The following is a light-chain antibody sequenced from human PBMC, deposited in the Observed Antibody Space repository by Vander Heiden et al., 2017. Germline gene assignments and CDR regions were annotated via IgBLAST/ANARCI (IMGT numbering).Light chain of an antibody. V-gene: IGLV2-14*01. CDR3: NSYTTSSTFL. CDR1: SSDVGDYDS. J-gene: IGLJ1*01. CDR2: EVD. Sequence: QSALTQPASVSGSPGQSITISCTGTSSDVGDYDSVSWYQQHPGKAPKLMIYEVDNRPSGVSNRFSGSKSGNTASLTISGLQAEDEADYYCNSYTTSSTFLFGTGTKVTVL.